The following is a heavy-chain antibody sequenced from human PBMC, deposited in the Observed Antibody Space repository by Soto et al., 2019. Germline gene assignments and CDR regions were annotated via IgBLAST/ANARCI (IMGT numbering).Heavy chain of an antibody. V-gene: IGHV4-59*08. CDR1: GGFITNDY. CDR3: ARHPIRYYDVLTGQIVYPEFNWVDP. J-gene: IGHJ5*02. D-gene: IGHD3-9*01. Sequence: PSETLSRTCAVSGGFITNDYWSWIRQPPGKGLEWIGYVYHTGSTNYKPSLKSRVTISVDKSKNQFSLKLTSVTAADTAVYYCARHPIRYYDVLTGQIVYPEFNWVDPWGHGILVTVSS. CDR2: VYHTGST.